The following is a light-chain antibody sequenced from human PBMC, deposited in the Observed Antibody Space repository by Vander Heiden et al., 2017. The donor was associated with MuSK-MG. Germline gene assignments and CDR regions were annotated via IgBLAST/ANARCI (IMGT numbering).Light chain of an antibody. CDR2: TAS. CDR3: QQSYRIPYT. CDR1: QSISTY. V-gene: IGKV1-39*01. Sequence: DIQMTQSPSSLSASVTDRVTITCRASQSISTYLNWYQQKPGKAPKLLIETASTLESGVPSRFSGSGSGTDCTLTISSLQTEDFATYYCQQSYRIPYTFGQGTKLEIK. J-gene: IGKJ2*01.